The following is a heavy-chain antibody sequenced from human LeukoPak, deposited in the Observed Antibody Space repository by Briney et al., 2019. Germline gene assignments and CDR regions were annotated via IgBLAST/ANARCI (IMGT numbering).Heavy chain of an antibody. Sequence: ASVKVSCKASGYTFTNYYMHWVRQAPGQGLEWMGIINPSGGSTTYAQRFQGRVTMTRDLSTSTVYMELSSLRSEDTAVYYCARDFGCGGDCGVDYWGQGTLVTVSS. CDR2: INPSGGST. J-gene: IGHJ4*02. D-gene: IGHD2-21*02. CDR1: GYTFTNYY. CDR3: ARDFGCGGDCGVDY. V-gene: IGHV1-46*01.